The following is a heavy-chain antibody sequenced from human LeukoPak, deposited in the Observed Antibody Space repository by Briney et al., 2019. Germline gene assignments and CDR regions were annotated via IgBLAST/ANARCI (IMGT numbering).Heavy chain of an antibody. CDR2: IRDSGET. Sequence: GGSPRLSRAASGFTFSSYAMSWVRQAPGKGLEWVSLIRDSGETFYADSVKGRFTISRDNSKNTMYLQMNRLRVEDTAVYFCARDRAVTQDWVEFDPWGQGTLVTVSS. CDR1: GFTFSSYA. CDR3: ARDRAVTQDWVEFDP. V-gene: IGHV3-66*03. J-gene: IGHJ5*02. D-gene: IGHD4-17*01.